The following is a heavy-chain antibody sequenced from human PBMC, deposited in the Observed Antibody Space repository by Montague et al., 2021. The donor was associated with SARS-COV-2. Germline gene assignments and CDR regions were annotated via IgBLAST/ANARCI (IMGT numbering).Heavy chain of an antibody. J-gene: IGHJ3*02. D-gene: IGHD3-16*01. V-gene: IGHV3-30*04. CDR2: ISYDGSNK. CDR1: GFTFSSYA. Sequence: SLRLSCAASGFTFSSYAMHWFRQAPGKGLEWVAVISYDGSNKYYADSVKGRFTLSRDTSKNTLYLQMNSLRAEDTAVYYCARDQGGAFDIWGQGTMVTVSS. CDR3: ARDQGGAFDI.